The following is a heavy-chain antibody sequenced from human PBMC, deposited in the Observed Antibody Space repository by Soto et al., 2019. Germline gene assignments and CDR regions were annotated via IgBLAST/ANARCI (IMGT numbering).Heavy chain of an antibody. CDR2: ISTSGSYI. D-gene: IGHD4-17*01. V-gene: IGHV3-21*06. Sequence: EVQLVESGGGLVKPEESLRLSCAASGFSFSSYNMKWVRQAPGKGLEWVSSISTSGSYIFYAGSVRGRFTIFRDDAKNSWHLQMNIQRVEDTAVDYCATIGDRDGFDIWGQGTTVIVSS. CDR3: ATIGDRDGFDI. J-gene: IGHJ3*02. CDR1: GFSFSSYN.